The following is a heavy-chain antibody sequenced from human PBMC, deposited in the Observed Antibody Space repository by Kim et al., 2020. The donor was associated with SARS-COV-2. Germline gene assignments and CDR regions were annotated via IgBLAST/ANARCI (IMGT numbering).Heavy chain of an antibody. Sequence: GGSLRLSCATSGFTFDDYSMHWVRQAPGKGLEWVGLIDKYGAKTFYGDAVKGRFTIFRDNSKKSLYLQMNSLRTEDTALYYCAKETIYSSWTSFDAWGQGTLVTVSS. J-gene: IGHJ4*02. D-gene: IGHD4-4*01. CDR1: GFTFDDYS. V-gene: IGHV3-43*01. CDR2: IDKYGAKT. CDR3: AKETIYSSWTSFDA.